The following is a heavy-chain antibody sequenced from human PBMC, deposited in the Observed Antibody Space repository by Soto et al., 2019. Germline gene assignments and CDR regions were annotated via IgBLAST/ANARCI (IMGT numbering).Heavy chain of an antibody. D-gene: IGHD6-6*01. CDR3: ARLPGYSSSAPYYFDY. CDR1: GGSISSGGYY. Sequence: QAQLQESGPGLVKPSQTLSLTCTVSGGSISSGGYYWSWIRQHPGKGLEWIGYIYYSGSTYYNQSLKSRVTISVDTSKNQFSLKLSSVTAADTAVYYCARLPGYSSSAPYYFDYWGQGTLVTVSS. J-gene: IGHJ4*02. V-gene: IGHV4-31*03. CDR2: IYYSGST.